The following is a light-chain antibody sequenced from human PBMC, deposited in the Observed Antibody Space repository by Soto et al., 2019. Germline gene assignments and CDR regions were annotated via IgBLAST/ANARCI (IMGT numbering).Light chain of an antibody. Sequence: EIVLTQSPSTLALSPGGRAALSCRAGQSIRSTYVSWYQQKPGQAPRLLIHDVYNRATGIPDRFSGSGSGTDFTLTISSLQPDDFATYYCQQYSSHSTFGQGTKVDIK. CDR2: DVY. CDR3: QQYSSHST. CDR1: QSIRSTY. V-gene: IGKV3-20*01. J-gene: IGKJ1*01.